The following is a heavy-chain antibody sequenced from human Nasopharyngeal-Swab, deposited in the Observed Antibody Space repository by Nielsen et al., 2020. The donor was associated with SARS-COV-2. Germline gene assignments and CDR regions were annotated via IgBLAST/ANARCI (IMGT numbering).Heavy chain of an antibody. V-gene: IGHV5-51*01. D-gene: IGHD2-2*01. CDR2: IYPGDSDT. CDR3: ARPVVPAATFPYY. J-gene: IGHJ4*02. Sequence: VRQAPGKGLEWMGIIYPGDSDTRYSPSFQGQVTISADKSISTAYLQWSSLKASDTAMYYCARPVVPAATFPYYWGQGTLVTVSS.